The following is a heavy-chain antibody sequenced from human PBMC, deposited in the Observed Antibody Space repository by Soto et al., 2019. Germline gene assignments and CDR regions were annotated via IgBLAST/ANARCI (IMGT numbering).Heavy chain of an antibody. CDR1: GGSFSGYY. J-gene: IGHJ4*02. D-gene: IGHD6-19*01. CDR3: GAGKNRVLDY. Sequence: SETLSLTCAVYGGSFSGYYWSWIRQPPGKGLEWIGEINHSGSTNYNPSLKSRVTISVDTSKNQFSLKLSSVTAADTAVYYCGAGKNRVLDYWGQGTLVTVSS. CDR2: INHSGST. V-gene: IGHV4-34*01.